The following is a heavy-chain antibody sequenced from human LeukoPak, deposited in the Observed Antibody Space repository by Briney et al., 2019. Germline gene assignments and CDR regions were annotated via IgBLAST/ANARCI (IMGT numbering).Heavy chain of an antibody. V-gene: IGHV1-2*02. CDR3: ARLADCSSSSCRSFDY. Sequence: ASVKVSCKASGYPFTGYYLHWVRQAPGQGLEWMGWINPNSGFTNYAQKFQGRVTMTRDTSISTAYMELSRLRSDDTAVYYCARLADCSSSSCRSFDYWGQETLVTVSS. CDR2: INPNSGFT. CDR1: GYPFTGYY. J-gene: IGHJ4*02. D-gene: IGHD2-2*01.